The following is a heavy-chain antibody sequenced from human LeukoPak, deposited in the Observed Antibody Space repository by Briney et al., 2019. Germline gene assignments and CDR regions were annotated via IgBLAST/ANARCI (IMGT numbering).Heavy chain of an antibody. CDR3: ARTSPRAATFDY. D-gene: IGHD2-15*01. CDR2: IYYSGKT. V-gene: IGHV4-39*07. J-gene: IGHJ4*02. CDR1: GGSISNANYH. Sequence: SETLSLTCTVSGGSISNANYHWAWIRQPPGKGLEWIGSIYYSGKTYYDPSLRSRVTMSVDTSKNQFSLNLNSVTAADTAVYYCARTSPRAATFDYWGQGTLVTVSS.